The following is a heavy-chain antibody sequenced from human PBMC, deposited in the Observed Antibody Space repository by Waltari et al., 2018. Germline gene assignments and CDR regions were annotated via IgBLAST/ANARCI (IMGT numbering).Heavy chain of an antibody. V-gene: IGHV4-59*01. Sequence: QVQLQESGPGLVKPSETLSLTCTVSGGSISSYYWSWIRQPPGKGLEWIGYIYYSGSTNYTPSLKSRVTISVDTAKNQFSLKLSSVTAADTAVYYCARTWFGELYFWFDPWGQGTLVTVSS. J-gene: IGHJ5*02. CDR3: ARTWFGELYFWFDP. D-gene: IGHD3-10*01. CDR1: GGSISSYY. CDR2: IYYSGST.